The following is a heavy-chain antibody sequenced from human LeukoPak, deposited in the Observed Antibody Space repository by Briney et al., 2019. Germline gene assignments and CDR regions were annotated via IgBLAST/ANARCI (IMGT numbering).Heavy chain of an antibody. V-gene: IGHV3-48*03. CDR1: GFTFSSYE. J-gene: IGHJ4*02. CDR2: ISSSDSTI. Sequence: GGSMRPSCAASGFTFSSYEMNWVRQAPGKGLEWVSYISSSDSTIYYADSVKGRFTLSRDNAKNSLYLQMNSLRAEDTAVYYCARGGGYNPWGQGTLVTVSS. CDR3: ARGGGYNP. D-gene: IGHD5-24*01.